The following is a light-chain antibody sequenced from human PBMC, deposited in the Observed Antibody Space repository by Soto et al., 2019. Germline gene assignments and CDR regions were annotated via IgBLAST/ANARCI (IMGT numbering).Light chain of an antibody. Sequence: QSALTQPASVSGYPGQSITISCSGTSSDFGGYNVVSWYQQHPGKAPKLIIYEGTNRPSGVSNRFSGSKSGNAASLTISGLQTEDEADYYCCSYADTSTFWVVFGGGTKVTVL. V-gene: IGLV2-23*03. CDR1: SSDFGGYNV. CDR2: EGT. J-gene: IGLJ3*02. CDR3: CSYADTSTFWVV.